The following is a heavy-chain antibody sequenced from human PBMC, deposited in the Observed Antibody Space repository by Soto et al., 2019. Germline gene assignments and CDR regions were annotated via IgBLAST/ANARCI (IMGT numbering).Heavy chain of an antibody. V-gene: IGHV3-23*01. D-gene: IGHD2-2*01. CDR3: AKRPASIITFDY. CDR1: GFTFSNYA. CDR2: ISGNGCST. J-gene: IGHJ4*02. Sequence: EVQLLDSGGGLVQPGGSLRLSCAASGFTFSNYAMSWVRQAPGKGLEWVSTISGNGCSTYYADSVKGRFTISRDNSKNMLFLQINSLRDDDSAVYYCAKRPASIITFDYWGQGTPVTVSS.